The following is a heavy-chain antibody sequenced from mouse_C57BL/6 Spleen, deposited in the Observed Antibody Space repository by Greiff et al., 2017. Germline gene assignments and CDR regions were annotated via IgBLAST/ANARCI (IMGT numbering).Heavy chain of an antibody. V-gene: IGHV5-4*03. J-gene: IGHJ2*01. CDR1: GFTFSSYA. CDR3: ASGSPYYFDY. CDR2: ISDGGSYT. Sequence: EVNVVESGGGLVKPGGSLKLSCAASGFTFSSYAMSWVRQTPEKRLEWVATISDGGSYTYYPDNVKGRFTISRDNAKNNLYLQMSHLKSEDTAMYYCASGSPYYFDYWGQGTTLTVSS.